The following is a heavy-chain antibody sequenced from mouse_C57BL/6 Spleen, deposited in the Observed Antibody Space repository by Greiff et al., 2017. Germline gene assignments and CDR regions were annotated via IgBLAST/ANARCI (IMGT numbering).Heavy chain of an antibody. CDR2: IWSDGST. CDR1: GFSLTSYG. V-gene: IGHV2-6-1*01. J-gene: IGHJ1*03. D-gene: IGHD1-1*01. CDR3: ARHAHYYGSSYWYFDV. Sequence: QVQLKESGPGLVAPSQSLSITCTVSGFSLTSYGVHWVRQPPGKGLEWLVVIWSDGSTTYNSALKSRLSISKDNSKSQVFLKMNSLQTDDTAMYYCARHAHYYGSSYWYFDVWGTGTTVTVSS.